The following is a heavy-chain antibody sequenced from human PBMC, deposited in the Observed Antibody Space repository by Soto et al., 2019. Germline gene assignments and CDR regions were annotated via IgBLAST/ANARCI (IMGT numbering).Heavy chain of an antibody. J-gene: IGHJ4*02. CDR2: IYYSGST. D-gene: IGHD1-26*01. V-gene: IGHV4-39*01. CDR1: GGSISSGGYY. CDR3: ARSLSGSHLDY. Sequence: PSETLSLTCTVSGGSISSGGYYWSWIRQHPGKGLEWIGSIYYSGSTYYNPSLKSRVTISVDTSKNQFSLKLSSVTAADTAVYYCARSLSGSHLDYWGQGTLVTVSS.